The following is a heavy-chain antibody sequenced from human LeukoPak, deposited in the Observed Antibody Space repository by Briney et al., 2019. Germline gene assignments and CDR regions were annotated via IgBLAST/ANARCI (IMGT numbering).Heavy chain of an antibody. Sequence: GGSLRLSCAASGFIFSNFAMHWVRQAPGKGLEWVTFIRYDGSDKYYVDSVKGQFTISRDNSKNTLYLQMNRLRAEDTAVYYCTRQAVAGTRYFDYWGQGTLVTVSS. D-gene: IGHD6-19*01. CDR1: GFIFSNFA. CDR2: IRYDGSDK. CDR3: TRQAVAGTRYFDY. V-gene: IGHV3-30*02. J-gene: IGHJ4*02.